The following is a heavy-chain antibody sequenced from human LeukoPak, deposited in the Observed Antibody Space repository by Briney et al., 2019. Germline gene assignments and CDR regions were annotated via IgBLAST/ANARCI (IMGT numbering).Heavy chain of an antibody. CDR3: ARVAVARNFFDY. CDR2: IYYSGST. J-gene: IGHJ4*02. Sequence: SETLSLTCTVSGGSISSYYWGWIRQPPGKGLEWIGYIYYSGSTNYNPSLKSRVTISVDTSKSQFSLKLSSVTAADTAVYYCARVAVARNFFDYWGQGTLVTVSS. D-gene: IGHD6-19*01. CDR1: GGSISSYY. V-gene: IGHV4-59*12.